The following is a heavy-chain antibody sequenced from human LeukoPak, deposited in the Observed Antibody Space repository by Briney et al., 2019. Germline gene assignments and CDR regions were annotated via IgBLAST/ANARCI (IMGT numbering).Heavy chain of an antibody. D-gene: IGHD3-16*02. CDR3: ARDEVGELSLMDDY. Sequence: ASAKVSCKASEYTFTGYYMHWVRQAPGQGLEWMGWINPNSGGTNYAQKFQGRVTMTRDTSISTAYMELSRLRSDDTAVYYCARDEVGELSLMDDYWGQGTLVTVSS. J-gene: IGHJ4*02. CDR2: INPNSGGT. CDR1: EYTFTGYY. V-gene: IGHV1-2*02.